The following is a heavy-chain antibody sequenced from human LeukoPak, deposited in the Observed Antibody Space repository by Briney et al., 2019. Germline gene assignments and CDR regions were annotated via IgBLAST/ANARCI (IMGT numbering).Heavy chain of an antibody. CDR3: ARLDLVSSGWHFGRPHFDS. CDR2: IKQDGSEK. CDR1: GFTFSSYW. Sequence: PGGSLRLSCAASGFTFSSYWMSWVRQAPGKGLEGVANIKQDGSEKYYVDSVKGRFTISRDNAKNSLYLQMNSLRAEDTAVYYCARLDLVSSGWHFGRPHFDSWGQGTRVTVSS. D-gene: IGHD6-19*01. J-gene: IGHJ4*02. V-gene: IGHV3-7*03.